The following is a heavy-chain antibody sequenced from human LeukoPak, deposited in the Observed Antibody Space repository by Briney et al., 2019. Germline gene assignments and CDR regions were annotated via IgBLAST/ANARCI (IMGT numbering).Heavy chain of an antibody. V-gene: IGHV1-18*01. CDR1: GYTFTSYG. CDR3: ARPIRYSYGFYFDY. D-gene: IGHD5-18*01. CDR2: ISAYNGNT. Sequence: ASVKVSCKASGYTFTSYGISWVRQTPGQGLEWMGWISAYNGNTNYAQKLQGRFTMTTDTSTSTAYMELRSLRSDDTAVYYCARPIRYSYGFYFDYWGQGTLVTVSS. J-gene: IGHJ4*02.